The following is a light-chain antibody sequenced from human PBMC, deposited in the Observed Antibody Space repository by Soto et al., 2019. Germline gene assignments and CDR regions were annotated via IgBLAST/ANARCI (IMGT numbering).Light chain of an antibody. CDR3: MQALQAPYT. J-gene: IGKJ2*01. V-gene: IGKV2-28*01. CDR2: LGS. CDR1: QSLLQSNGYNY. Sequence: EIVMTQSPLSLPVSPGEPASISCRSSQSLLQSNGYNYLDWYLQKPGQSPQLLIYLGSSRASGVTDTFRGSGSGTDFKLKISRVEAEDGGDYYSMQALQAPYTFGQGTKLEIK.